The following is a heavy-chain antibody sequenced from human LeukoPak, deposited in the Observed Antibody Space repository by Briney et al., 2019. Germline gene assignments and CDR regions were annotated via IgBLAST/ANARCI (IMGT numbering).Heavy chain of an antibody. CDR2: ISSSSSTI. Sequence: GGSLRLSCAASGFTFSGFAMDWVRQAPGKGLEWVSYISSSSSTIYYADSVKGRFTISRDNAKNSLYLQMNSLRDEDTAVYFCARDSGGDAHNDYWGQGTLVTVSS. D-gene: IGHD6-25*01. CDR3: ARDSGGDAHNDY. J-gene: IGHJ4*02. V-gene: IGHV3-48*02. CDR1: GFTFSGFA.